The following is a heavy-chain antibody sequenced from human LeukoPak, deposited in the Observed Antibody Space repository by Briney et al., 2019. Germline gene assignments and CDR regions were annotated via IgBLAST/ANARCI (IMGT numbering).Heavy chain of an antibody. CDR2: ISGSGTTT. V-gene: IGHV3-23*01. CDR1: GFTFSSYA. Sequence: PGGSLRLSCAASGFTFSSYAMSWVRQAPGKGLEWVSVISGSGTTTYYADSVKGRFTISRDNSKNTLYLQMNSLRAEDTAIHYCAKLDFDYWGQGTLVTVSS. J-gene: IGHJ4*02. CDR3: AKLDFDY.